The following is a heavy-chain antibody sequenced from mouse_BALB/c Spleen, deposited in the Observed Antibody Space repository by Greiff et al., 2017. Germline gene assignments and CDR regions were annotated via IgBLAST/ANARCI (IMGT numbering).Heavy chain of an antibody. Sequence: EVKLVESGGDLVKPGGSLKLSCAASGFTFSSYGMSWVRQTPDKRLEWVATISSGGSYTYYPDSVKGRFTISRDNAKNTLYLQMSSLKSEDTAMYYCARQRVNYGNYEGYFDVWGAGTTVTVSS. J-gene: IGHJ1*01. CDR1: GFTFSSYG. CDR3: ARQRVNYGNYEGYFDV. V-gene: IGHV5-6*02. D-gene: IGHD2-1*01. CDR2: ISSGGSYT.